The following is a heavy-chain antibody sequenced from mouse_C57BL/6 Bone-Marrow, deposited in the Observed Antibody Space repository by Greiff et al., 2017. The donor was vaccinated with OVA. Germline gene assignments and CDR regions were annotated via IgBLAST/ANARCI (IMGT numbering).Heavy chain of an antibody. Sequence: QVQLQQSGAELVKPGASVKLSCKASGYTFTSYWMHWVKQRPGQGLEWIGMIHPNSGTTNYNEKFKSKATLTVDKSSSTAYMQLSSLTSEDSAVYYCARSIYYYGRCYFDYWGQGTTLTVS. V-gene: IGHV1-64*01. CDR2: IHPNSGTT. J-gene: IGHJ2*01. CDR1: GYTFTSYW. D-gene: IGHD1-1*01. CDR3: ARSIYYYGRCYFDY.